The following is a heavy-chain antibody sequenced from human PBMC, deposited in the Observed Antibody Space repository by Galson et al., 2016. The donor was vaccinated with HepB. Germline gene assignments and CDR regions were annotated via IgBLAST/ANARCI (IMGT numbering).Heavy chain of an antibody. D-gene: IGHD1-26*01. CDR3: ATSLRGGYGGY. J-gene: IGHJ4*02. V-gene: IGHV1-18*01. Sequence: SVKASCKASGYTFTSYAISWVRQAPGQGLEWMGWISAYNSNTNYAQKVQGRVTLTTDTSASTAYMELTSLRSDDTAVYYCATSLRGGYGGYWGQGTLVTVSS. CDR1: GYTFTSYA. CDR2: ISAYNSNT.